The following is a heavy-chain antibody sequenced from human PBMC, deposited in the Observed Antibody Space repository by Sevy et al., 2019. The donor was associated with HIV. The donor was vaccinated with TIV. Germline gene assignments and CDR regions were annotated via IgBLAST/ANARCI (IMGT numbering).Heavy chain of an antibody. Sequence: GGSLRLSCAASGFTFSNAWMSWVRQPPGKGLEWVGRIKSKSEGGTRDFAAPVKGRFAISRDDSKNTLYLQMDSLKTEDTVVYYCAAGVGASDFDYWGQGILVTVSS. CDR3: AAGVGASDFDY. CDR2: IKSKSEGGTR. D-gene: IGHD1-26*01. CDR1: GFTFSNAW. V-gene: IGHV3-15*01. J-gene: IGHJ4*02.